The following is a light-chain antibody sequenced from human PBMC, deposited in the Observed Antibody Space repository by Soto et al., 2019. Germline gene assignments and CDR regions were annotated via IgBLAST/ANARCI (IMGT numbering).Light chain of an antibody. V-gene: IGKV3-20*01. CDR2: GAS. CDR3: HQFGRSPPAFT. Sequence: ESMLTQSPGTLSLSPGERATLSCRASQSVSTRYLAWYQQKPGQAPRLLIYGASIRATGIPDRFSGSGSGTDFPLTISRLEPEDFAVYYCHQFGRSPPAFTFGQGTKLEI. J-gene: IGKJ2*01. CDR1: QSVSTRY.